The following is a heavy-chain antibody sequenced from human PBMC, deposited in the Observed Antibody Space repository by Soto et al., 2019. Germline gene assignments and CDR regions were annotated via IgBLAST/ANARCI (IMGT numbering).Heavy chain of an antibody. CDR1: GGSISSGGYY. Sequence: QVQLQESGPGLVKPSQTLSLTCTVSGGSISSGGYYWSWIRQHQGKGLEWIGYIYYSGSTYYNPSLKSRVTISVDTSKNQFSLKLSSVTAADTAVYYCAAEPNDFWSGYIGADFDLWGRGTLVTVSS. CDR2: IYYSGST. D-gene: IGHD3-3*01. V-gene: IGHV4-31*03. CDR3: AAEPNDFWSGYIGADFDL. J-gene: IGHJ2*01.